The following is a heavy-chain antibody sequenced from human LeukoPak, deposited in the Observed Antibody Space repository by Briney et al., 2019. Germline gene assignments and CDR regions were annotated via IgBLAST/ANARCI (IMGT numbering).Heavy chain of an antibody. CDR2: IYYSGST. J-gene: IGHJ4*02. CDR1: GGSISSYY. CDR3: ARESPWYYDSSGYYSGLFDY. V-gene: IGHV4-59*12. Sequence: SETLSLTCTVSGGSISSYYWSWIRQPPGKGLEWIGDIYYSGSTNYNPSLKSRVTISVDTSKNQFSLKLSSVTAADTAVYYCARESPWYYDSSGYYSGLFDYWGQGTLVTVSS. D-gene: IGHD3-22*01.